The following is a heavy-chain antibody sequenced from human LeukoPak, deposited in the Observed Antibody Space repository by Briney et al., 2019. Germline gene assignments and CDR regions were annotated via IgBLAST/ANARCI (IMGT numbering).Heavy chain of an antibody. V-gene: IGHV4-34*01. Sequence: PSETLSLTCAVYGGSFSGYYWSWIRQPPGKGLEWIGEINHSGSTNYNPSLKSRVTISVDTSKNQFSLKLSSVTAADTAVYYCARKSVLYYYYYYMDVWGKGTTVTVSS. CDR3: ARKSVLYYYYYYMDV. CDR1: GGSFSGYY. D-gene: IGHD1-1*01. CDR2: INHSGST. J-gene: IGHJ6*03.